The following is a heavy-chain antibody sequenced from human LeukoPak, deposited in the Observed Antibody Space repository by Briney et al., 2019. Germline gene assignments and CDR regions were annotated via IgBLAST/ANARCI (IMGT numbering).Heavy chain of an antibody. CDR2: ITDSSNT. D-gene: IGHD3-16*01. V-gene: IGHV4-34*01. CDR1: GGSFSGYY. CDR3: ASGGGV. Sequence: SEPLSLTCGAYGGSFSGYYWRWIRQPPGKGEERIGDITDSSNTNYNPSLKSRVTISVDTSTTQSSLKLSSVTAADTAVYYCASGGGVWGQGTLVTVSS. J-gene: IGHJ4*02.